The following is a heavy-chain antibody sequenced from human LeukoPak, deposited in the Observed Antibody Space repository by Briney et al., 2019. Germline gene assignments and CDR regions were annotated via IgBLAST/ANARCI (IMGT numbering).Heavy chain of an antibody. V-gene: IGHV1-46*01. CDR2: INPSSGGT. D-gene: IGHD6-6*01. CDR1: GYTFTRHY. J-gene: IGHJ4*02. CDR3: ATDFVGQLVQGTRDY. Sequence: ASVKVSCKASGYTFTRHYMNWVRQAPGQGLEWMGKINPSSGGTGYAQKFQGRVTMTEDTSTDTAYMELSSLRSEDTAVYYCATDFVGQLVQGTRDYWGQGTLVTVSS.